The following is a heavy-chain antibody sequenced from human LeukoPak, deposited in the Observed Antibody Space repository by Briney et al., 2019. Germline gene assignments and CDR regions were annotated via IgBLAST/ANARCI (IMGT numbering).Heavy chain of an antibody. D-gene: IGHD1-1*01. J-gene: IGHJ3*02. Sequence: SETLSLTCTVSGGSISSYYWNWIRQPAGKGLEWIGRIYTNGNTDYNPSLKSRVTISVDTSENQLSLKLSSVTAADTAVYHCVRLQPNTGEWAFDIWGQGTMVSVSS. CDR1: GGSISSYY. CDR3: VRLQPNTGEWAFDI. CDR2: IYTNGNT. V-gene: IGHV4-4*07.